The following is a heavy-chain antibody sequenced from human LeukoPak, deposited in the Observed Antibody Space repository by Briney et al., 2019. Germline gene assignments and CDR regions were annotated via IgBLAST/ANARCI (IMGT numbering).Heavy chain of an antibody. J-gene: IGHJ4*02. Sequence: SETLSLTCAVYGGSFSGYYWSWIRQPPGKGLEWIGEINHSGSTNYNPSLKSRVTISVDTSKNQFSLKLSSVTAADTAVYYCARGLPDYYDSRGYSTKLYYFDYWGQGTLVTVSS. V-gene: IGHV4-34*01. CDR2: INHSGST. CDR3: ARGLPDYYDSRGYSTKLYYFDY. CDR1: GGSFSGYY. D-gene: IGHD3-22*01.